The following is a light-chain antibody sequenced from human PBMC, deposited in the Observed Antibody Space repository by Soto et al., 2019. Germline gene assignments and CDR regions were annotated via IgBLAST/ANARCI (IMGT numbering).Light chain of an antibody. CDR2: EVS. CDR3: CSYAGTSNNTV. J-gene: IGLJ7*01. CDR1: SSDVGSYKL. Sequence: QSVLTQPASVSGSPGQSITISCTGTSSDVGSYKLVSWYQQHPGKAPKLMISEVSKRPSGISDRFSGSKSGSTASLTISGLQAEDEADYYCCSYAGTSNNTVFGGGTQLTVL. V-gene: IGLV2-23*02.